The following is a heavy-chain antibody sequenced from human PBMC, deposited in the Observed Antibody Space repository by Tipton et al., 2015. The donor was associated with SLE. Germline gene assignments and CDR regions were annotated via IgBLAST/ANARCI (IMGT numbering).Heavy chain of an antibody. CDR2: IRYDGSNK. J-gene: IGHJ4*02. CDR3: AKGKMVGATIFDY. CDR1: GFTFSSYG. D-gene: IGHD1-26*01. V-gene: IGHV3-30*02. Sequence: SLRLSCAASGFTFSSYGMHWVRQAPGKGLEWVAFIRYDGSNKYYADSVKGRFTISRDNSKNTLYLQMNSLRAEDTAVYYCAKGKMVGATIFDYWGQGTLVTVSS.